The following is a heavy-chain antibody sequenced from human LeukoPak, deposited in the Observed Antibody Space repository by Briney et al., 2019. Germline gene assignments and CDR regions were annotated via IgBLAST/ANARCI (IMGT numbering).Heavy chain of an antibody. J-gene: IGHJ4*02. Sequence: PGGSLRLSCAVSGFTVSSNYMSWVRQAPGKGLEWVSVVYSGGSTYYADSVKGRFTISRDNAKNSLYLQMNSLRAEDTAVYYCARKLAYSSSWYGGGSDYWGQGTLVTVSS. CDR2: VYSGGST. D-gene: IGHD6-13*01. CDR1: GFTVSSNY. CDR3: ARKLAYSSSWYGGGSDY. V-gene: IGHV3-53*01.